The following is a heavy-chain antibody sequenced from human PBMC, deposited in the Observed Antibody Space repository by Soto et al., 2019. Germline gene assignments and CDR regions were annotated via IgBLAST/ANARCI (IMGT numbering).Heavy chain of an antibody. CDR2: INPYSGGT. Sequence: GASVKVSCKASGYTFTDHYIHWLRQAPGQSLEWMGWINPYSGGTHFARKFQDRVTMARDTSVSTAYMELSSLNSDDTAVYYCARPKYGETYFDSWGQGTVVTVSS. V-gene: IGHV1-2*02. J-gene: IGHJ4*02. CDR3: ARPKYGETYFDS. D-gene: IGHD2-21*01. CDR1: GYTFTDHY.